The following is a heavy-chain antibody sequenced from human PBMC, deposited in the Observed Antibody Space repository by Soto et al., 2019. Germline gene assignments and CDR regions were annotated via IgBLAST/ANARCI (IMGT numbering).Heavy chain of an antibody. CDR1: GFIFSNEW. V-gene: IGHV3-15*01. Sequence: EVQLVESGGGLVKPGESLRLSCAASGFIFSNEWMTWVRQAPGKGLEWVGRIKHKADGGAIDYAAPVKGRFTISREDSVNMVYLQMNSLTTEDTARYLCTTDAWNWGQGTVVTVSS. CDR3: TTDAWN. CDR2: IKHKADGGAI. D-gene: IGHD1-1*01. J-gene: IGHJ4*02.